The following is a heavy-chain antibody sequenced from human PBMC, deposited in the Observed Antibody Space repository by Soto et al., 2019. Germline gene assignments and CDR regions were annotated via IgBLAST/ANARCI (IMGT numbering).Heavy chain of an antibody. Sequence: SETLSLTCAVSGYSISSGYYWGWIRQPPGKGLEWIGSIYHSGSTYYNPSLKSRVTISVDTSKNQFSLKLSSVTAADTDVYYCARDRITIFGVVIPYYYYYGMDVWGAGTTVTVSS. CDR1: GYSISSGYY. V-gene: IGHV4-38-2*02. J-gene: IGHJ6*04. CDR3: ARDRITIFGVVIPYYYYYGMDV. CDR2: IYHSGST. D-gene: IGHD3-3*01.